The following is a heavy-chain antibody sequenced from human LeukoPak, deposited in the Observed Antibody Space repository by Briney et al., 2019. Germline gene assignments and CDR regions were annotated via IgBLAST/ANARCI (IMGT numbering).Heavy chain of an antibody. Sequence: SETLSLTCTVSGGSISSYYWSWIRQPAGKGLEWIGRIYTSGSTNYNPSLKSRVTMSVDTSKNRFSLKLSSVTAADTAVYYCARDLRGGQVLQRYYYYGMGVWGQGTTVTVSS. V-gene: IGHV4-4*07. CDR3: ARDLRGGQVLQRYYYYGMGV. D-gene: IGHD4/OR15-4a*01. J-gene: IGHJ6*02. CDR1: GGSISSYY. CDR2: IYTSGST.